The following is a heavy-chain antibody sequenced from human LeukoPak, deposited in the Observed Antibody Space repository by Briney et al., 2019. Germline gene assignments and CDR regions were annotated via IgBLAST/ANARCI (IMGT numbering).Heavy chain of an antibody. Sequence: SETLSLTCAVYGGSFSGYYWSWIRQPPGKGLEWIGEINHSGSTNYNPSLKSRVTISVDTSKNQFSLKLSSVTAADTAVYYCARGRRITMVRGVISFDYWGQGTLVTVSS. CDR2: INHSGST. CDR1: GGSFSGYY. CDR3: ARGRRITMVRGVISFDY. J-gene: IGHJ4*02. V-gene: IGHV4-34*01. D-gene: IGHD3-10*01.